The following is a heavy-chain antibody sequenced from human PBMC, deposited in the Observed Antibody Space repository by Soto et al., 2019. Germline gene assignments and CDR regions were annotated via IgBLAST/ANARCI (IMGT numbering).Heavy chain of an antibody. Sequence: EVQLVESGGGLVQPGGSLRLSCVVSGITFSTYRMHWVRQAPGKGLVWVSHIKSDGTVTHYTDSVRGRFIISRDNAKNTLFLQMNSLRDEDTDVYYCARENYDFWSGYYLDYWGQGTLVTVSS. CDR3: ARENYDFWSGYYLDY. D-gene: IGHD3-3*01. J-gene: IGHJ4*02. V-gene: IGHV3-74*01. CDR2: IKSDGTVT. CDR1: GITFSTYR.